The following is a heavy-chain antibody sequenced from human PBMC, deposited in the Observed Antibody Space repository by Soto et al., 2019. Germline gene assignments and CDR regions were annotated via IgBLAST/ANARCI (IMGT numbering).Heavy chain of an antibody. V-gene: IGHV3-33*01. CDR3: AVIQLWLGVDY. Sequence: QVQLVESGGGVVQPGRSLRLSCAASGFTFSSYGMHWVRQAPGKGLEWVAVIWYDGSNKYYADSVKGRFTISRDNSKNTLYLQMNSLRAEETAVYYCAVIQLWLGVDYWGQGTLVTVSS. D-gene: IGHD5-18*01. CDR2: IWYDGSNK. J-gene: IGHJ4*02. CDR1: GFTFSSYG.